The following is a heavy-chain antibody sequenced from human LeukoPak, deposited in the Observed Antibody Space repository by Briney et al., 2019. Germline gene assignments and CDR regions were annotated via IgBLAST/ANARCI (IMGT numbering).Heavy chain of an antibody. CDR1: GDSISIYY. Sequence: SDTLSLTCTLSGDSISIYYWRWTRQPPGEGLECLGYIYYNGSNNYHPSRKGRVPISVNTPKNQFSLKLRSLTPADRAVYYCARDLSGSYPVDAFDIWGQGTMVTVSS. CDR2: IYYNGSN. CDR3: ARDLSGSYPVDAFDI. V-gene: IGHV4-59*01. D-gene: IGHD1-26*01. J-gene: IGHJ3*02.